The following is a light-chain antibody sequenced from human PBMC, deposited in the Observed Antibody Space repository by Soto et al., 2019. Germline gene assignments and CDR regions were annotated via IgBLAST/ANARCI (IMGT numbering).Light chain of an antibody. V-gene: IGKV3-11*01. CDR2: DAS. CDR3: QQRSNWRVT. J-gene: IGKJ4*01. CDR1: QSVNIY. Sequence: IVLTQSPATLSFSPGERATLSCRASQSVNIYLAWYQQKPGQAPRLLIYDASNRATGIPARFSGSGSGTDFTLTISSLEPEDIAVYYCQQRSNWRVTFGGGTKVDIK.